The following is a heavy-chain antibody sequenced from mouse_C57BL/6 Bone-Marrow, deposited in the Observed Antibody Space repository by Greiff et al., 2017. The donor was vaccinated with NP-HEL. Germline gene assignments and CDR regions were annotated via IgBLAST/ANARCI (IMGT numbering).Heavy chain of an antibody. CDR1: GFTFSSYT. CDR2: ISGGGGNT. Sequence: EVQLVESGGGLVKPGGSLKLSCAASGFTFSSYTMSWVRQTPEKRLEWVATISGGGGNTYYPDSVKGRFTISRDNAKNTLYLQMSSLRSEDTALYYCARPITTPFAYWGQGTLVTVSA. V-gene: IGHV5-9*01. D-gene: IGHD1-1*01. J-gene: IGHJ3*01. CDR3: ARPITTPFAY.